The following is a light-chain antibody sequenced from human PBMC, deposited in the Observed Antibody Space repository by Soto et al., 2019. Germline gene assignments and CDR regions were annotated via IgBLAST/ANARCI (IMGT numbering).Light chain of an antibody. CDR3: TSWTTSTTMI. J-gene: IGLJ2*01. CDR1: SSGIGAYNF. CDR2: DVN. V-gene: IGLV2-14*03. Sequence: QSALNQPESVAGSPGQSITISCTGTSSGIGAYNFVSWYQQHPVTAPMIMLYDVNIRPSGVSNRFSGSKSGNTASLTISGLQAEDDADYYCTSWTTSTTMIFGGGTKLTVL.